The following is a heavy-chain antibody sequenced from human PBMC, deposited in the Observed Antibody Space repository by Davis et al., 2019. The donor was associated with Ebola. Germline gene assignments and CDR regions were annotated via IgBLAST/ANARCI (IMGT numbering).Heavy chain of an antibody. Sequence: PGGSLRLSCTVSGGSISTYHWTWIRQPPGKGLEWIGYVQNIGSTKYNPSLRSRVTLLVDTSKNQFSLEMSSVTAADTAVYYCATCRGDCGGAFDIWGQGTMVTVSS. V-gene: IGHV4-59*01. D-gene: IGHD2-21*02. CDR3: ATCRGDCGGAFDI. CDR1: GGSISTYH. CDR2: VQNIGST. J-gene: IGHJ3*02.